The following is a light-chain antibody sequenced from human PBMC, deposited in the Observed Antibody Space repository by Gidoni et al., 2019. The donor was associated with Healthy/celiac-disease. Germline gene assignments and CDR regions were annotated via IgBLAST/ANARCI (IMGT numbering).Light chain of an antibody. CDR3: QSYDSSLSGCVV. V-gene: IGLV1-40*01. J-gene: IGLJ2*01. CDR2: GNS. Sequence: QSVLTQPPSVSGAPGQRVTISCTGSSSNIGAGYDVHWYQQRPGTAPKLLIYGNSNRPSGVPDRFSGSKSGTSASLAITGLQAEDEADYYCQSYDSSLSGCVVFGGGTKLTVL. CDR1: SSNIGAGYD.